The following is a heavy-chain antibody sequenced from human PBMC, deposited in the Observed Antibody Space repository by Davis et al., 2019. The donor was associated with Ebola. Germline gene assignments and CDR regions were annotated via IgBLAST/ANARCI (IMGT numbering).Heavy chain of an antibody. CDR3: ARRRITIFGVVIGTGIRGGMDV. CDR2: IYYSGST. V-gene: IGHV4-39*01. J-gene: IGHJ6*02. D-gene: IGHD3-3*01. Sequence: SETLSLTCTVSGGSISSSSYYWGWIRQPPGKGLEWIGSIYYSGSTYYNPSLKSRVTISVDTSKNQFSLKLSSVTAADTAVYYCARRRITIFGVVIGTGIRGGMDVWGQGTTVTVSS. CDR1: GGSISSSSYY.